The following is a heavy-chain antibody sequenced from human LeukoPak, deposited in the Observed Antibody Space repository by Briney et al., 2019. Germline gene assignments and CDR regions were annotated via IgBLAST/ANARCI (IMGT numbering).Heavy chain of an antibody. J-gene: IGHJ3*02. V-gene: IGHV3-74*01. CDR3: ARVTPNAFDI. Sequence: GGSLRLSCAASGFTFSTYWMHWVRQAPAEALVWVSRIISDGSSTNYADSVKGRFTISRDNAKNTLYLQMTSLRAEDTAVYYCARVTPNAFDIWGQGTMVTVSS. CDR2: IISDGSST. CDR1: GFTFSTYW. D-gene: IGHD4-23*01.